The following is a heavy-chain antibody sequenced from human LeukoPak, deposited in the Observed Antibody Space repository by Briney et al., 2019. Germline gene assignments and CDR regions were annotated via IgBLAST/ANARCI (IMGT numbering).Heavy chain of an antibody. CDR3: ARRASSYYYDSRDHYYFDY. CDR1: GFTFSSYA. J-gene: IGHJ4*02. V-gene: IGHV3-23*01. Sequence: GGSLRLSCAASGFTFSSYAMSWVRQAPGKGLEWVSAISGSGGSTYYADSVKGRFTISRDNSKNTLYLQMNSLRVEDTAVYYCARRASSYYYDSRDHYYFDYWGQGTLVTVSS. CDR2: ISGSGGST. D-gene: IGHD3-22*01.